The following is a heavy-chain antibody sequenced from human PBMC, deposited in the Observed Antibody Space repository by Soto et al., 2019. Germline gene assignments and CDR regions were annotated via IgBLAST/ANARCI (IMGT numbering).Heavy chain of an antibody. CDR3: ARDRLMATAGTARHYFGLDV. J-gene: IGHJ6*02. V-gene: IGHV4-31*03. CDR2: IYYSGNT. Sequence: SETLSLTCTVSGGSIRSGGYYWSWVRQNPRRGLEWIGNIYYSGNTYYNPPLKSRLTISVDTSKNQFSLNLSSVTAADTAVYYCARDRLMATAGTARHYFGLDVWGQGTTVTVSS. D-gene: IGHD5-18*01. CDR1: GGSIRSGGYY.